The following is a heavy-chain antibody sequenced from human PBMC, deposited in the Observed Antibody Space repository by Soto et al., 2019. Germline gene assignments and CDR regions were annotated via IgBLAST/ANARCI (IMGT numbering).Heavy chain of an antibody. CDR2: IYSGGNT. CDR3: ARANHANAFDT. Sequence: RQAPGRGLEWVSVIYSGGNTFYADSVKGRFTISRDNSKNTLYLQMNSLRAEDTAVYYCARANHANAFDTWGQGTLVTVSS. D-gene: IGHD2-8*01. V-gene: IGHV3-53*01. J-gene: IGHJ3*02.